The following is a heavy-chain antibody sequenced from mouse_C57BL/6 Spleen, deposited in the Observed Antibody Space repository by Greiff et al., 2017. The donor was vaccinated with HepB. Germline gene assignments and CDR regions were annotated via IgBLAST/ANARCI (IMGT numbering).Heavy chain of an antibody. Sequence: QVQLQQSGAELVKPGASVKMSCKASGYTFTSYWITWVKQRPGQGLEWIGDIYPGSGSTNYNEKFKSKATLTVDTSSSTAYMQLSSLTSEDSAVYYCARWHYDYDENYFDYWGQGTTLTVSS. CDR2: IYPGSGST. V-gene: IGHV1-55*01. CDR3: ARWHYDYDENYFDY. CDR1: GYTFTSYW. J-gene: IGHJ2*01. D-gene: IGHD2-4*01.